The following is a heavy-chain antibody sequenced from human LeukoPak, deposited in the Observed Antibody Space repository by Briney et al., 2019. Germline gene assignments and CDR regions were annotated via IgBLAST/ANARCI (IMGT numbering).Heavy chain of an antibody. J-gene: IGHJ3*02. CDR3: ARHGPRDYLVIDAFDI. Sequence: SETLSLTCTVSGGSISSSSYYWGWIRQPPGKRMEWIGSIYYRGSTYYDPSLKSRVTISVDTSKNQFSLMLSSVTAADTAVYYCARHGPRDYLVIDAFDIWGQGTMVTVSS. CDR1: GGSISSSSYY. V-gene: IGHV4-39*01. D-gene: IGHD2-21*01. CDR2: IYYRGST.